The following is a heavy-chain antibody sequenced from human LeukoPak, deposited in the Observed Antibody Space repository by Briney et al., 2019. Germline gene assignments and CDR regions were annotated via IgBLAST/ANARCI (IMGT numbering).Heavy chain of an antibody. CDR3: ARGLLWFGELLSSDACDI. Sequence: PGGSLRLSCAASGFTFSSYGMHWVRQAPGKGLEWVAVISYDGSNKYYADSVKGRFTISRDNSKNTLYLQMNSLRAEDTAVYYCARGLLWFGELLSSDACDIWGQGTMVTVSS. CDR2: ISYDGSNK. CDR1: GFTFSSYG. D-gene: IGHD3-10*01. V-gene: IGHV3-30*03. J-gene: IGHJ3*02.